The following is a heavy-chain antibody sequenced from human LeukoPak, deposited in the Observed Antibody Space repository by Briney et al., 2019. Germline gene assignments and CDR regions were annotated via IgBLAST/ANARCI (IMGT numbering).Heavy chain of an antibody. Sequence: PGGSLRLSCAASEFSVGSNYMTWVRQAPGKGLEWVSLIYSGGSTYYADSVKGRFTISRDNSKNTLYLQMNSLGAEDTAVYYCAKGGSSWYLDVFDFWGQGTMVTVSS. V-gene: IGHV3-66*01. CDR2: IYSGGST. D-gene: IGHD6-13*01. J-gene: IGHJ3*01. CDR1: EFSVGSNY. CDR3: AKGGSSWYLDVFDF.